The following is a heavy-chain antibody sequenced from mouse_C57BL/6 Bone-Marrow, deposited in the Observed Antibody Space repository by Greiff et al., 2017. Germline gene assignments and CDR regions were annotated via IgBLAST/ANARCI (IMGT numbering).Heavy chain of an antibody. V-gene: IGHV5-6*01. D-gene: IGHD1-1*01. CDR1: GFTFSSYG. CDR2: ISSGGSYT. J-gene: IGHJ1*03. Sequence: EVQRVESGGDLVKPGGSLKLSCAASGFTFSSYGMSWVRQTPDKRLEWVASISSGGSYTYYPDSVKGRFTISRDNAKNTLYLQMSSLKSEDTAMYYCARQTNYGSSYGYFDVWGTGTTVTVSS. CDR3: ARQTNYGSSYGYFDV.